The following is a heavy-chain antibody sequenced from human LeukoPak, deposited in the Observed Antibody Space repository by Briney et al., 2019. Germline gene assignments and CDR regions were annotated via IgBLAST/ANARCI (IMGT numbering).Heavy chain of an antibody. D-gene: IGHD1-20*01. CDR2: INPNSGGT. CDR3: ASPYNWNDGEDYYYYGMDV. J-gene: IGHJ6*02. Sequence: ASVKVSCKASGYTFTGYYMHWARQAPGQGLEWMGWINPNSGGTNYAQKFQGRVTMTRDTSISTAYMELSGLRSDDTAVYYCASPYNWNDGEDYYYYGMDVWGQGTTVTVSS. V-gene: IGHV1-2*02. CDR1: GYTFTGYY.